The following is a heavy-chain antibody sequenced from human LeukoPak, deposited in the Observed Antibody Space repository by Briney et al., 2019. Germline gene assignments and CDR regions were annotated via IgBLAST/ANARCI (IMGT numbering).Heavy chain of an antibody. CDR2: IRYDGTNK. J-gene: IGHJ5*02. CDR3: ARGYLGSGWFDP. D-gene: IGHD7-27*01. Sequence: GGSLRLSCAASGFTFSSYGMHWVRQAPGKGLEWVAFIRYDGTNKYYADSVKGRFTISRDNSKNTLYLQMNSLRTEDTAVYYCARGYLGSGWFDPWGQGTLVTVSS. CDR1: GFTFSSYG. V-gene: IGHV3-30*02.